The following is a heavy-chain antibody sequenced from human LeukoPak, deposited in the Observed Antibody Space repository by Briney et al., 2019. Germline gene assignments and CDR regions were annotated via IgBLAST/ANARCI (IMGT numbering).Heavy chain of an antibody. J-gene: IGHJ4*02. CDR2: IYHSGST. CDR3: ARAGDIAMAYPSYFDY. Sequence: SETLSLTCTVSGGSISSGGYYWSWIRQPPGKGLEWIGYIYHSGSTYYNPSLKSRVTISVDRSKNQFSLNLSSMTAADTAVYYCARAGDIAMAYPSYFDYWGQGTLVTVSS. CDR1: GGSISSGGYY. D-gene: IGHD5-24*01. V-gene: IGHV4-30-2*01.